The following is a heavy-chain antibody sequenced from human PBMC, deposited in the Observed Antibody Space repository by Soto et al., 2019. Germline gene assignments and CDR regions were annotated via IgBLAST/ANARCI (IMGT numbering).Heavy chain of an antibody. CDR1: GFTFSTSI. V-gene: IGHV3-21*06. J-gene: IGHJ4*02. CDR3: STALGRFPTIN. CDR2: ITSSSSHM. D-gene: IGHD5-12*01. Sequence: EEQLVESGGGLVKPGWSLRLSCAASGFTFSTSIMNWVRQAPGTGLEWVSSITSSSSHMFYADSVKGRFTIARDNARNSLYLQLNSLRAEDTAIYYCSTALGRFPTINWGQGTLVTGSS.